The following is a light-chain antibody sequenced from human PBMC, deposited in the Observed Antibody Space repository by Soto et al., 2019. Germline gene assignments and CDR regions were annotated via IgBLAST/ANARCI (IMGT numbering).Light chain of an antibody. J-gene: IGLJ1*01. CDR2: DVT. CDR3: SSYTSSSTPYV. V-gene: IGLV2-14*01. Sequence: QSVLTQPASVSGSPGQSITISCTGTSSDVGGYNYVSWYQQRPVKAPKLMIYDVTNRPSGVSDRFSGSKSGNTASLTISGLQAEDEADYYCSSYTSSSTPYVFGTGTKLTVL. CDR1: SSDVGGYNY.